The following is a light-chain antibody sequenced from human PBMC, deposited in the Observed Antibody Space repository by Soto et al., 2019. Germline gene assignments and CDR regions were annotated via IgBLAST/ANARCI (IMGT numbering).Light chain of an antibody. J-gene: IGLJ1*01. CDR1: SREIGLYNY. CDR2: EVN. V-gene: IGLV2-14*01. CDR3: SSLSTTSTPIV. Sequence: LSQPASMSGAPGQSITIPSPGASREIGLYNYVSWYQHHPGKAPKLLISEVNVRPSGLSDRFSASKAGNTASLTISGLQPEDEAYYYCSSLSTTSTPIVFGSGTKVTVL.